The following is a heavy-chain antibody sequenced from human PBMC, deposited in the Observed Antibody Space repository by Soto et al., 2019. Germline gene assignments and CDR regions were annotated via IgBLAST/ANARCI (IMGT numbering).Heavy chain of an antibody. CDR3: ARMYYYDSSGYAYNWFDP. J-gene: IGHJ5*02. V-gene: IGHV6-1*01. Sequence: PSQTLSLTCAISGDSVSSNSAAWNWIRQSPSRGLEWLGRTYYRSKWYNDYAVSVKSRITINPDTSKNQFSLQLNSVTPEDTAVYYCARMYYYDSSGYAYNWFDPWGQGTLVTVSS. D-gene: IGHD3-22*01. CDR1: GDSVSSNSAA. CDR2: TYYRSKWYN.